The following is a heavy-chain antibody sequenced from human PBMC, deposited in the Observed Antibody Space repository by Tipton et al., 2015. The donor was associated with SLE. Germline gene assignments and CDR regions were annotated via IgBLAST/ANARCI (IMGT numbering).Heavy chain of an antibody. V-gene: IGHV3-48*01. CDR1: GFTFSSYS. D-gene: IGHD2-15*01. Sequence: SLRLSCAASGFTFSSYSMNWVRQAPGKGLEWVSYISSSSSTIYYADSVKGRFTISRDNAKNTLYLQMNSLRAEDTAVYYCARSSRAVVVAASYWYVDLWGRGTLVTVSS. CDR2: ISSSSSTI. CDR3: ARSSRAVVVAASYWYVDL. J-gene: IGHJ2*01.